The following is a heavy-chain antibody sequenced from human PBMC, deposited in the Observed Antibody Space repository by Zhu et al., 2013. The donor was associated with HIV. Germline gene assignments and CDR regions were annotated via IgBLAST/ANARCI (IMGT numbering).Heavy chain of an antibody. V-gene: IGHV1-18*01. Sequence: QVQLVQSGAEVRKPGASVKLSCKTSGYSFTDYYIQWMRQAPGQGLEWMGWISVYNGNTNYAQNLQGRVTMTTDTSTSTAYMELKSLRSDDTAVYYCARALALTEVGTYDYWGQGTLVTVSS. CDR2: ISVYNGNT. J-gene: IGHJ4*02. CDR3: ARALALTEVGTYDY. CDR1: GYSFTDYY. D-gene: IGHD2-21*02.